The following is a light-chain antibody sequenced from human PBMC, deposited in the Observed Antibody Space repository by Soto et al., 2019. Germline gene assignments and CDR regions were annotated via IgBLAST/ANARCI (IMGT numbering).Light chain of an antibody. CDR2: DVN. J-gene: IGLJ1*01. CDR3: SSYAGSTTFDV. V-gene: IGLV2-8*01. Sequence: QSALTQPPSASGSPGQSVAISCTGTNSDVGGYNYVSWYQQHPGKAPKLMIYDVNKRPSGVPDRFPGSKSGNTASLTVSGLQAEDEADYYCSSYAGSTTFDVFGTGTKVTVL. CDR1: NSDVGGYNY.